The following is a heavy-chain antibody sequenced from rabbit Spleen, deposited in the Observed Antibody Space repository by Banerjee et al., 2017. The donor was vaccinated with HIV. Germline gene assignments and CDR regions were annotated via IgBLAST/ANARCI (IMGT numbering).Heavy chain of an antibody. CDR3: ARETYSSGWGL. D-gene: IGHD4-1*01. V-gene: IGHV1S7*01. CDR2: IDPVFGST. Sequence: QLKESGGGLVQPGGSLTLSCKASGFTISGNYYMSWVRQAPGKGLEWIGYIDPVFGSTYYASWVNGRFTISSHNAQNTLFLLLNSLTAADTATYFCARETYSSGWGLWGPGTLVTVS. J-gene: IGHJ4*01. CDR1: GFTISGNYY.